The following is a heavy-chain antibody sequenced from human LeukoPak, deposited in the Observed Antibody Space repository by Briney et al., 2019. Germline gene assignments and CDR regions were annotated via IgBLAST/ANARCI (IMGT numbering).Heavy chain of an antibody. V-gene: IGHV4-39*02. CDR2: IYYSGST. CDR3: ATTTRSSGWPRALGY. Sequence: SETLSLTCTVSGGSISSSSYYWGWIRQPPGKGLEWIGSIYYSGSTYYNPSLKSRVTISVDTSKNHFSLKLTSVTAADTAVYYCATTTRSSGWPRALGYWGQGILITVSS. CDR1: GGSISSSSYY. J-gene: IGHJ4*02. D-gene: IGHD6-19*01.